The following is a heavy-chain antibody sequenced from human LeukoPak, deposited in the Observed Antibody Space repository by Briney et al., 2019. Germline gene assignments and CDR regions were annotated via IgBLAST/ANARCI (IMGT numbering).Heavy chain of an antibody. D-gene: IGHD6-19*01. J-gene: IGHJ1*01. Sequence: SETVSLTCDVYGWSFSGYYCSWIRQPPGKGLEWIGEINPCGSTNYNPSLKSEITHSVGTSKNQFSLKMSSVTAAETAVNYCATSRYSSGGSGTAKGIYFHQWGQSRLPTVSS. V-gene: IGHV4-34*01. CDR1: GWSFSGYY. CDR2: INPCGST. CDR3: ATSRYSSGGSGTAKGIYFHQ.